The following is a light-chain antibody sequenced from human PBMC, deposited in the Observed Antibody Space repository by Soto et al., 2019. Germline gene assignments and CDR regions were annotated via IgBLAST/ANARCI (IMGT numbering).Light chain of an antibody. Sequence: IVMTQSPATLSVSPGERATLSCRASQSVNTNLAWYQQSPGQAPRLLVYGASARSPGIPGRFSGSGSGTEFTLTISSLQPEDFADYYCLQYNNWPRTFGHGTKVEIK. CDR2: GAS. V-gene: IGKV3-15*01. CDR1: QSVNTN. CDR3: LQYNNWPRT. J-gene: IGKJ1*01.